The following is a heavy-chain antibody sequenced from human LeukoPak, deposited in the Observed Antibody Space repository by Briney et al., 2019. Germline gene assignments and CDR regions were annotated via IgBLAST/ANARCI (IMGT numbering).Heavy chain of an antibody. J-gene: IGHJ4*02. CDR1: GFTFSNYW. CDR3: AREGRSLEWLYPFDY. Sequence: GGSLRLSCAASGFTFSNYWMHWVRQAPGKGLVWVSRINSDGSSTSYADSVKGRFTISRDNAKNTLYLQMNSLRAEDTAVYYCAREGRSLEWLYPFDYWGQGTLVTVSS. V-gene: IGHV3-74*01. CDR2: INSDGSST. D-gene: IGHD3-3*01.